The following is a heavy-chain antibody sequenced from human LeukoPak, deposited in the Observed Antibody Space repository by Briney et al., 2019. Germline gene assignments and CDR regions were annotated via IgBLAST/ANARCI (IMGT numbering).Heavy chain of an antibody. J-gene: IGHJ6*03. V-gene: IGHV4-59*01. CDR2: IYYSGST. CDR1: GGSISSYY. D-gene: IGHD4-17*01. Sequence: SETLSLTCTVSGGSISSYYWSWIRQPPGKGLEWIGYIYYSGSTNYKPSLKSRVTISVDTSKNQFSLKLSSVTAADTAVYYCARVSYGDNVQSYMDVWGKGTTVTISS. CDR3: ARVSYGDNVQSYMDV.